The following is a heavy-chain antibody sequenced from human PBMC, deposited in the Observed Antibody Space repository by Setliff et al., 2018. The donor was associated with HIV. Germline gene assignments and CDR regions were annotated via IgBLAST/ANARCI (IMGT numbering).Heavy chain of an antibody. CDR1: GYTFTTYF. CDR3: AKVKQQLAPFDY. J-gene: IGHJ4*02. CDR2: INPSGGTT. V-gene: IGHV1-46*01. D-gene: IGHD6-13*01. Sequence: SGKVSCKASGYTFTTYFLHWVRQAPGQGPEWMGIINPSGGTTEYAQKFQGKVTMTRDTSTSTVYMQLRSLKSEDSAVYYCAKVKQQLAPFDYWGQGTLVTVSS.